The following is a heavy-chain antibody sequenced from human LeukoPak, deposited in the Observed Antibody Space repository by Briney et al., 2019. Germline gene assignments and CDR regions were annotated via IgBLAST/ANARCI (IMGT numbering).Heavy chain of an antibody. CDR1: GGSISSGGYY. J-gene: IGHJ4*01. CDR2: VYSSGST. Sequence: PSETLSLTCTVSGGSISSGGYYWSWIRQPAGKGLEWIGRVYSSGSTDYNPSLQSRVTMSLDTFKNQFSLKVNSVTATDTAMYYCARDQQLAYCGGDCFSANWGQGTLVTVSS. V-gene: IGHV4-61*02. CDR3: ARDQQLAYCGGDCFSAN. D-gene: IGHD2-21*02.